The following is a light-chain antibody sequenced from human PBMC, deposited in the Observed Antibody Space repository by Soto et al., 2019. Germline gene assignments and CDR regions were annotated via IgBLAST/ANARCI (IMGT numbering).Light chain of an antibody. CDR3: SSYTSSSTYV. Sequence: QSALTQPASVSGSPGQSITISCTGTSSDVGNYNYVSWYQQHPGKAPKLMIHDVSNRPSGVSNRFSGSKSGNTASLTISGLLAEDEADYYCSSYTSSSTYVFGTGTKSPS. V-gene: IGLV2-14*01. J-gene: IGLJ1*01. CDR1: SSDVGNYNY. CDR2: DVS.